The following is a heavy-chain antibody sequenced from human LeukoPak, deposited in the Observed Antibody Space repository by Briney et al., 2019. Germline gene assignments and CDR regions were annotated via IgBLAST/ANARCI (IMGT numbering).Heavy chain of an antibody. Sequence: ASVKVSCKASGYTFTSYALNWVRQAPGQGLEWMGWINPNTGNPTYAQGFTGRFVFSLDTSVSTAYLQISSLKAEDTAVYYCARGWLQRHNWFDPWGQGTLVTVSS. V-gene: IGHV7-4-1*02. D-gene: IGHD5-24*01. CDR2: INPNTGNP. CDR3: ARGWLQRHNWFDP. J-gene: IGHJ5*02. CDR1: GYTFTSYA.